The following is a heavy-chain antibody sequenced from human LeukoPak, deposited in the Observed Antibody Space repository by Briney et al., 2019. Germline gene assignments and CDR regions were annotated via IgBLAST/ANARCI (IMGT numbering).Heavy chain of an antibody. D-gene: IGHD3-10*01. CDR1: GGSFSGYY. V-gene: IGHV4-34*01. CDR2: INHSGST. CDR3: ASSYYYGSGSYPI. Sequence: TSETLSLTCAVYGGSFSGYYWSWIRKPPGKGLEWIGEINHSGSTNYNPSLKSRVTISVDTSKNQFSLKLSSVTAADTAVYYCASSYYYGSGSYPIWGQGTLVTVSS. J-gene: IGHJ4*02.